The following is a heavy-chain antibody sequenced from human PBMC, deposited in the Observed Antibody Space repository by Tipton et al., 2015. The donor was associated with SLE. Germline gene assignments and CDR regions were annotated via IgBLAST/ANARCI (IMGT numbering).Heavy chain of an antibody. J-gene: IGHJ2*01. Sequence: SLRLSCAASGFTFDDYAIHWVRQAPGKGLEWVSGISWNSGSIGYADSVKGRFTISRDNAKNSLYLQMNSLRAEDTALYYCAKKGGRGYCSGGSCYFDWYFDLWGRGTLVTVSS. D-gene: IGHD2-15*01. V-gene: IGHV3-9*01. CDR3: AKKGGRGYCSGGSCYFDWYFDL. CDR1: GFTFDDYA. CDR2: ISWNSGSI.